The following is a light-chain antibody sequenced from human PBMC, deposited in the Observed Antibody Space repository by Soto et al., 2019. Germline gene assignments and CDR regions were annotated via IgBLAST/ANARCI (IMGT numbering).Light chain of an antibody. CDR2: AAS. CDR3: QQSYSTPPWT. J-gene: IGKJ1*01. CDR1: QSISIY. V-gene: IGKV1-39*01. Sequence: DIQMTQSPSSLSASVGDRVIITCRASQSISIYLNWYQQKPGKAPKLLIYAASSLQSGVPSSFSGSGSGTDFTLTISSLQPEDFATYYCQQSYSTPPWTFGQGTKVEIK.